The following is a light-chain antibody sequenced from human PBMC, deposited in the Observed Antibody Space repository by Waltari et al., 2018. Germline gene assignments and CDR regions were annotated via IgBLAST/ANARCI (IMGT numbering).Light chain of an antibody. V-gene: IGLV5-52*01. CDR1: SCFRVVAFW. CDR2: YHSDSNT. J-gene: IGLJ2*01. Sequence: QPVLTPPSSHSASSVSSFRLTSILISCFRVVAFWIRLYQQKPGNPPRFLLYYHSDSNTGQGSGVPSRFSGSNDASANAGILRISGLQPEDEADYYCGTWHSNSKTRVFGGGTKLTVL. CDR3: GTWHSNSKTRV.